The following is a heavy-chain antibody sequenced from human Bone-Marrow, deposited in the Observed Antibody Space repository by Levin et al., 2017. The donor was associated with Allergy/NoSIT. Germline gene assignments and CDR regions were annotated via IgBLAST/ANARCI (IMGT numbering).Heavy chain of an antibody. CDR1: GYTLRDYA. D-gene: IGHD6-19*01. CDR3: ARGRLSRGWYEGNY. V-gene: IGHV3-23*01. CDR2: VTSVGDT. Sequence: TGGSLRLSCVASGYTLRDYAMSWVRQAPGKGLVWVSAVTSVGDTYYADSVKGRFTISRDNSKNTLYLQMNGLRAEDTAVYYCARGRLSRGWYEGNYWGQGTLVIVSS. J-gene: IGHJ4*02.